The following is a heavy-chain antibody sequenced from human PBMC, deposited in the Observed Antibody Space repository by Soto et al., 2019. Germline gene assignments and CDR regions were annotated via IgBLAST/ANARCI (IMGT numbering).Heavy chain of an antibody. Sequence: ASVKVSCKASGYSFTSLDINWVRQTAGQGLEWMGWMQPSTGRTGYAQKFQGRVTMTRDTSINTAYMELTTLTSDDTAFYYCARGVSAGVDYWRQGTLVTVSS. CDR2: MQPSTGRT. CDR1: GYSFTSLD. V-gene: IGHV1-8*01. CDR3: ARGVSAGVDY. J-gene: IGHJ4*02. D-gene: IGHD1-26*01.